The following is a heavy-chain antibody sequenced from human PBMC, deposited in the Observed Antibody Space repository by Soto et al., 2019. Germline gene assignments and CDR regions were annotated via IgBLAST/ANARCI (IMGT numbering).Heavy chain of an antibody. CDR1: GFTFSSYA. CDR3: ARDYYRFNSGYGFSMDV. V-gene: IGHV3-30-3*01. D-gene: IGHD5-12*01. CDR2: ISYDGSNK. J-gene: IGHJ6*02. Sequence: QVQLVESGGGVVQPGRSLRLSCAASGFTFSSYAMHWVRQAPGKGLEWVAVISYDGSNKYYADSVKGRFTISRDNSTNTLYLQMNSLRADDTAVYYCARDYYRFNSGYGFSMDVWGQGTTVTVSS.